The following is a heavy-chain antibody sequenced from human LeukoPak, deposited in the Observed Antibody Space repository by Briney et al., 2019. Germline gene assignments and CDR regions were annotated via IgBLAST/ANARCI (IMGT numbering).Heavy chain of an antibody. CDR2: IKSKADSGTT. V-gene: IGHV3-15*01. Sequence: GGSLRLSCAAPGFTFSNAWMSWVRQAPGKGLEWVGRIKSKADSGTTDYAAPVKGRFTISRDDSKNTLYLQMNSLKTEDTAVYYCATDPGYTYGFFDYWGQGTLVTVSS. CDR3: ATDPGYTYGFFDY. CDR1: GFTFSNAW. J-gene: IGHJ4*02. D-gene: IGHD5-18*01.